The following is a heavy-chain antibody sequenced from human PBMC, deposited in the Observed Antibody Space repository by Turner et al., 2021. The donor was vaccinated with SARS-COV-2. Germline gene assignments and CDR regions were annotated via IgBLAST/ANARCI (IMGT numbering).Heavy chain of an antibody. CDR2: VYYGGST. J-gene: IGHJ6*02. V-gene: IGHV4-59*01. CDR3: ARAGDGYNQALYYYGIDV. D-gene: IGHD3-10*01. CDR1: GGSISSYY. Sequence: QVQLQASGPGLVKPSETLSLTCTVSGGSISSYYWSWIRQPPGKGLEWIAYVYYGGSTQSNPSLKSRVTISVDTSTNQFSLNLTSVTAADTAVYYCARAGDGYNQALYYYGIDVWGPGTTVTVSS.